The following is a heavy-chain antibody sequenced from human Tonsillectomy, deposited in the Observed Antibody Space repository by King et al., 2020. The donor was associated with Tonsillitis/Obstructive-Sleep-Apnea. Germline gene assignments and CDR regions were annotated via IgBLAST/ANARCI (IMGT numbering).Heavy chain of an antibody. Sequence: VQLVESGGGLIQPGGSLRLSCAASGFTVSSNYMSWVRQAPGKGLGWVSVFYSGGSTYYADSVQGRFTISRDNSKNTLYLQMNSLRAEDTAVYYCARSWGDSGYDFYFDYWGQGTLVTVSS. CDR2: FYSGGST. CDR3: ARSWGDSGYDFYFDY. CDR1: GFTVSSNY. V-gene: IGHV3-53*01. J-gene: IGHJ4*02. D-gene: IGHD5-12*01.